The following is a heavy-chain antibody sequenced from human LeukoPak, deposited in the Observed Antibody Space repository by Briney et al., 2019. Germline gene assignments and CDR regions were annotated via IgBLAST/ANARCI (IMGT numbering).Heavy chain of an antibody. CDR3: ARHLIWGDYATIDAFDI. V-gene: IGHV4-61*02. Sequence: PSQTLSLTCTVSGGSISSGSYYWSWIRQPAGKGLEWIGRIYTSGSTNYNPSLKSRVTISVDTSKNQFSLKLSSVTAADTAVYYCARHLIWGDYATIDAFDIWGQGTMVTVSS. D-gene: IGHD4-17*01. J-gene: IGHJ3*02. CDR1: GGSISSGSYY. CDR2: IYTSGST.